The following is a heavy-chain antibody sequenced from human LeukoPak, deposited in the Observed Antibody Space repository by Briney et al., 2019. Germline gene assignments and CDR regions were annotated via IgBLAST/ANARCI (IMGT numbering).Heavy chain of an antibody. CDR1: GFTFSNYW. Sequence: GGSLRLSCAVSGFTFSNYWMTWVRQAPGKGLEWVANIKLDGSAKYYVDSVMGRFTISRDNAKNSLYLQMNSLRAEDTAVYYCATYCGGDCYSPHDAFDIWGQGTMVTVSS. J-gene: IGHJ3*02. D-gene: IGHD2-21*02. CDR3: ATYCGGDCYSPHDAFDI. CDR2: IKLDGSAK. V-gene: IGHV3-7*05.